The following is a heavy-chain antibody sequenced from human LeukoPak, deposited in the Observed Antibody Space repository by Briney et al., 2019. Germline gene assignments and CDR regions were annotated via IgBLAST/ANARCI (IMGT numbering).Heavy chain of an antibody. CDR3: TPQQGRNLVNYFDY. D-gene: IGHD2-21*01. Sequence: SETMSLTCAVSGGSLNSNCYYWAWVRQPPGRGLEWLGSIYYSGRTFNNPSLKSRVTISVDTSKNQFSLRLSSVTAADTVVYYYTPQQGRNLVNYFDYWGQGTLVTVSS. J-gene: IGHJ4*02. CDR1: GGSLNSNCYY. CDR2: IYYSGRT. V-gene: IGHV4-39*01.